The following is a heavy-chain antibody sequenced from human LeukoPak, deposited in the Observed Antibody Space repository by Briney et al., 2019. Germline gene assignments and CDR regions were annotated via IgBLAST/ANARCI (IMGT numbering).Heavy chain of an antibody. J-gene: IGHJ4*02. V-gene: IGHV3-23*01. CDR3: AKAPRDSSGYFLYCLDY. CDR2: ISGSGGST. D-gene: IGHD3-22*01. CDR1: GFTFSSYA. Sequence: QTGGSLRLSCAASGFTFSSYAMSWVRQAPGEGLEWVSGISGSGGSTYYADSVKGRFTISRDNSKNTLYLQMNSLRAENTAVYYCAKAPRDSSGYFLYCLDYWGQGTLVTVSS.